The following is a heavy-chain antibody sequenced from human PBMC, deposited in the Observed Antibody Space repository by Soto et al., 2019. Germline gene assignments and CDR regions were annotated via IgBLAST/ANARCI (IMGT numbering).Heavy chain of an antibody. Sequence: EVQLLESGGGLVQPGGSLRLSCAASGFTFSSYAMSWVRQAPGKGLEWVSAISGSGGSTYYADSVKGRFTISRDNSKNTLYLQMNSLRAEDTAVYYCAKALGRGKGLPNWFDPWGQGTLVTVSS. CDR2: ISGSGGST. CDR1: GFTFSSYA. D-gene: IGHD3-16*01. V-gene: IGHV3-23*01. J-gene: IGHJ5*02. CDR3: AKALGRGKGLPNWFDP.